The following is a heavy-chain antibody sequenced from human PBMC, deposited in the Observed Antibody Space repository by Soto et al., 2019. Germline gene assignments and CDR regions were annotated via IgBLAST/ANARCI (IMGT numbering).Heavy chain of an antibody. Sequence: PGGSLRLSCAASGFTFSSYGMSWVRQAPGKGLEWVSSISASGGSTYYADSVKGRFTISRDNSKNTLYLQMNSLRAEDTAVYYCAKRYYSDGSGPYGMDVWGQGTTVTVSS. CDR2: ISASGGST. V-gene: IGHV3-23*01. J-gene: IGHJ6*02. CDR3: AKRYYSDGSGPYGMDV. CDR1: GFTFSSYG. D-gene: IGHD3-22*01.